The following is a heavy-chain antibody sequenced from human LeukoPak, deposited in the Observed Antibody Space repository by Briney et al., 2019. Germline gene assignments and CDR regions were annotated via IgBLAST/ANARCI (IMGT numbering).Heavy chain of an antibody. CDR3: ARGYCSGGSCYGGHWFDP. CDR1: GYTFTSYG. Sequence: ASVKVSCKASGYTFTSYGISWVRQAPGQGLEWMGWISAYNGNTNYAQKFQGRVTMTTDTSTSTAYMELRSLRSDDTAVYYCARGYCSGGSCYGGHWFDPWGQGTLVTVSS. D-gene: IGHD2-15*01. CDR2: ISAYNGNT. J-gene: IGHJ5*02. V-gene: IGHV1-18*01.